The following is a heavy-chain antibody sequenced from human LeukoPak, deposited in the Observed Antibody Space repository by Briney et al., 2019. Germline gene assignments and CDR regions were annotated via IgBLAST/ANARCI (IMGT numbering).Heavy chain of an antibody. Sequence: GRSLRLSCAASGFTFSSYAMHWVRQAPGKGLEWVAVIPYDGSNKYYADSVKGRFTISTDNAKNSLHLQMNSLRAEDTAVYYCANGDTAMLPGDYWGQGTLVTVSS. CDR2: IPYDGSNK. CDR3: ANGDTAMLPGDY. V-gene: IGHV3-30-3*01. J-gene: IGHJ4*02. CDR1: GFTFSSYA. D-gene: IGHD5-18*01.